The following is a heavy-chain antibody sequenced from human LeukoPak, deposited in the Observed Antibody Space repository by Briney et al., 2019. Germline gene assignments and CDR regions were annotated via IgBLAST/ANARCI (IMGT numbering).Heavy chain of an antibody. V-gene: IGHV1-18*01. J-gene: IGHJ4*02. CDR2: ISAYNGNT. D-gene: IGHD6-19*01. CDR3: ARGVGIAVAGTGFDY. Sequence: ASVKVSCKASGYTFTSYGISWVRQAPGQGLEWMGWISAYNGNTNYAQKLQGRVTMTTDTSTSTAYMELRSLRSDDTAVYYCARGVGIAVAGTGFDYWGQGTLVTVSS. CDR1: GYTFTSYG.